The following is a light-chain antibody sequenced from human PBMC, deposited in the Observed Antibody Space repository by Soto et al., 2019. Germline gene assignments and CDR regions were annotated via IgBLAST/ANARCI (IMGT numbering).Light chain of an antibody. Sequence: DIQMTQSPSTLSASVGDRVTITCRASQSISYWLAWHQQKPGKAPKFLIYDASSLESGVPSRFSGSGSGTEFTLTISSLQPDDFATYYCQQYNSYPWTFGQGTKVEIK. V-gene: IGKV1-5*01. CDR3: QQYNSYPWT. CDR2: DAS. J-gene: IGKJ1*01. CDR1: QSISYW.